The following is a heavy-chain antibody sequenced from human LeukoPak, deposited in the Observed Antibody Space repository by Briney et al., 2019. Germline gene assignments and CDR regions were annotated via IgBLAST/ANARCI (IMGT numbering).Heavy chain of an antibody. Sequence: SETLSLTCTVSGGSISTYYWSWIRQPAGKGLGWIGRIYSSGSTTYNPSLKSRVTMSVDTSKNQFSLKLSSVTAADTAVYYCARSRAGYNFMDFDSWGQGTLVTVSS. J-gene: IGHJ4*02. CDR1: GGSISTYY. V-gene: IGHV4-4*07. CDR2: IYSSGST. CDR3: ARSRAGYNFMDFDS. D-gene: IGHD5-24*01.